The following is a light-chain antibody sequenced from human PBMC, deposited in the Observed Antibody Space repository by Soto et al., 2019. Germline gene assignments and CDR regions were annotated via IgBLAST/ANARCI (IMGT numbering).Light chain of an antibody. CDR1: QSVSSSY. V-gene: IGKV3-20*01. J-gene: IGKJ2*01. CDR3: QQFGSSPMFT. CDR2: GAS. Sequence: EIVLTQSPGTLSLSPGDRATLSCRASQSVSSSYLAWYQQKPGQAPRLLIFGASSRATGVPDRFSGSGSATDFTLTISRLEPEDFAFYCCQQFGSSPMFTFGQGTKLEI.